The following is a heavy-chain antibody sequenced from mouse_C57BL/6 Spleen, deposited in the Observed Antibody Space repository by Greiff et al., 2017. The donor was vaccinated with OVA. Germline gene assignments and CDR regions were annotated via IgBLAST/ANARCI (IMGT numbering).Heavy chain of an antibody. CDR2: ISYDGSN. CDR3: AREGEVYYPFAY. Sequence: EVKLEESGPGLVKPSQSLSLTCSVTGYSITSGYYWNWIRQFPGNKLEWMGYISYDGSNNYNPSLKNRISITRDTSKNQFFLKLNSVTTEDTATYYCAREGEVYYPFAYWGQGTLVTVSA. CDR1: GYSITSGYY. J-gene: IGHJ3*01. D-gene: IGHD1-1*01. V-gene: IGHV3-6*01.